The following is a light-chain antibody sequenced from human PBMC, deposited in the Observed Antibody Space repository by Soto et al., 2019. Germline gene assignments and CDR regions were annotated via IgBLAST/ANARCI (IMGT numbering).Light chain of an antibody. CDR2: GAS. CDR3: QQYNNWLIT. Sequence: EIVMTQSPATLSVSPGERATLACRASQSVSSNLAWYQQKHGQAPRLLIYGASTRATGIPARFSGSGSGTEFTLTISSLQSEDFAVYYCQQYNNWLITFGQGTRLEIK. J-gene: IGKJ5*01. CDR1: QSVSSN. V-gene: IGKV3-15*01.